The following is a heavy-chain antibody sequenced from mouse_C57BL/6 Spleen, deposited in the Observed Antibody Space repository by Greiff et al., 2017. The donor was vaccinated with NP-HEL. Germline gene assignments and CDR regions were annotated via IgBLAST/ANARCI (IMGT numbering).Heavy chain of an antibody. CDR2: IYPGDGDT. Sequence: QVQLQQSGPELVKPGASVKISCKASGYAFSSSWMNWVKQRPGKGLEWIGRIYPGDGDTNYNGKFKGKATLTADKSSSTAYMQLSSLTSEDSAVYFCASRAYGSSYGYFDVWGTGTTVTVSS. CDR3: ASRAYGSSYGYFDV. D-gene: IGHD1-1*01. J-gene: IGHJ1*03. CDR1: GYAFSSSW. V-gene: IGHV1-82*01.